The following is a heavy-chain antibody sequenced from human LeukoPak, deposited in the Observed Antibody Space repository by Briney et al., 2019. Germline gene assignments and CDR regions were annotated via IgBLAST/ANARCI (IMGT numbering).Heavy chain of an antibody. CDR2: ISGSGGST. D-gene: IGHD3-22*01. V-gene: IGHV3-23*01. CDR1: GFTFSTYA. Sequence: GGSLRLSCAASGFTFSTYAMSWVRQAPGKGLEWVSGISGSGGSTFYADSVKGRFTISRDNSKNTLYLQMNSLRAEDTAVYYCARGGYYYDSSGYTFDYWGQGTLVTVSS. J-gene: IGHJ4*02. CDR3: ARGGYYYDSSGYTFDY.